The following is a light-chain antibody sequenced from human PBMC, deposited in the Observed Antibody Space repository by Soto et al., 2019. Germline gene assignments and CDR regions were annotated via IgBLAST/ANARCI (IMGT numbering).Light chain of an antibody. V-gene: IGKV1-39*01. CDR2: AAS. Sequence: DIQMTQSPSSLSASVGDRVTITCRASQSISRYLNWYQQKPGKAHKLLIYAASSLQRGVPSRFSGSGSGTDFTLTISSLQSEDVGTYYCQLSYSTPAYSVGGRTKLEIK. CDR1: QSISRY. J-gene: IGKJ2*01. CDR3: QLSYSTPAYS.